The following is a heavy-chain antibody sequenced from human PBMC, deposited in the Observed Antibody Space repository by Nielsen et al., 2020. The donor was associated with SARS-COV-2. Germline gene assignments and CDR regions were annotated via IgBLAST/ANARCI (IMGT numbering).Heavy chain of an antibody. J-gene: IGHJ6*02. CDR2: IWYDGSNK. V-gene: IGHV3-33*01. Sequence: GESLKISCAASGFTFSSYGMHWVRQAPGKGLEWVAVIWYDGSNKYYADSVRGRFIVSRDNFRNTLSLHMDSLRTEDTAVYFCARQATIYMKEVSGMDVWGQGTTVTVSS. CDR3: ARQATIYMKEVSGMDV. CDR1: GFTFSSYG. D-gene: IGHD3-9*01.